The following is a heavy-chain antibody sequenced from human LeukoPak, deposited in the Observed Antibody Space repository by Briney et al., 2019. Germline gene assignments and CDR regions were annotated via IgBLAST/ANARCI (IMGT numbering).Heavy chain of an antibody. J-gene: IGHJ4*02. CDR3: ARSSTGSYFDY. CDR2: MYYSGST. CDR1: GGSMSRYY. V-gene: IGHV4-59*01. D-gene: IGHD3-3*02. Sequence: SETLSLTCTVSGGSMSRYYWSWIRQPPGKGLEWIGYMYYSGSTKYNPSLKSRVTISVDASKNQFSLKLSSVTAADTAVYYCARSSTGSYFDYWGQGTLVTVSS.